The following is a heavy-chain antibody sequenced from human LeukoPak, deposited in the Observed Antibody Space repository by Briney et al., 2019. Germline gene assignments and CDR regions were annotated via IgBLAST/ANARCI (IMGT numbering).Heavy chain of an antibody. CDR1: SFTFDDYG. CDR3: ARGRDWFDP. Sequence: GVSVTLLCAASSFTFDDYGMSGVRQAPGKGLEGVSGINWNGCSTGYAVSVKGRFTISRDNAKNSLYLQMNSLRAEDTALYHCARGRDWFDPWGQGTLVTVSS. CDR2: INWNGCST. V-gene: IGHV3-20*01. J-gene: IGHJ5*02.